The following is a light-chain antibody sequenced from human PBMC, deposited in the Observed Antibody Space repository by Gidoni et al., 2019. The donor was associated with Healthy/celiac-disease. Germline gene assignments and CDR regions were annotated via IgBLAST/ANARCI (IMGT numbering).Light chain of an antibody. CDR2: DAS. CDR3: QQRSNWPRT. V-gene: IGKV3-11*01. CDR1: QSVSSY. Sequence: EIVLTQSPATLSLYPGERATLSCRASQSVSSYLTWYQQKPGQAPRRLIYDASNRATGIPARFSGSWSGTDFTLPISSLEPEDFSVYYCQQRSNWPRTFGQGTKVEIK. J-gene: IGKJ1*01.